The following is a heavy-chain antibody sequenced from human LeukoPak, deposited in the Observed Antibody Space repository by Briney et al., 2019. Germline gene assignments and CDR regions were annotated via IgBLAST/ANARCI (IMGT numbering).Heavy chain of an antibody. CDR1: GYTFASYD. CDR2: INPNSGHT. CDR3: ARTLVRGLPGMDV. Sequence: APVTVSCKASGYTFASYDINWVRQATGQGLEYLGWINPNSGHTGYAQKFQGRFTMTWDTSVSTAYMELSSLSSEDTAFYYCARTLVRGLPGMDVWGQGTTVTVSS. D-gene: IGHD3-10*01. J-gene: IGHJ6*02. V-gene: IGHV1-8*02.